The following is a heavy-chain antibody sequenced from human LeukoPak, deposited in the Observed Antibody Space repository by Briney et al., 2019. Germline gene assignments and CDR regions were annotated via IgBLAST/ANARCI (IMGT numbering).Heavy chain of an antibody. CDR3: ATRPDDNDFPYFDF. J-gene: IGHJ4*02. V-gene: IGHV3-66*01. CDR2: IYRGGDT. D-gene: IGHD3-3*01. Sequence: GGCLRLSCAASVHTLRSKYTRCVPHPPGKGREGVSVIYRGGDTYYADSVRSRFTVSRDISQNTLYLQMNRLRVEDTAVYYCATRPDDNDFPYFDFWGQGTLVLVSS. CDR1: VHTLRSKY.